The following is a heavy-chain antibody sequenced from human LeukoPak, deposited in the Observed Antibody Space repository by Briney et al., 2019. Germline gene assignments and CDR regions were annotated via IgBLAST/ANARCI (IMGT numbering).Heavy chain of an antibody. CDR3: ARGYTWESGSFYIDH. V-gene: IGHV1-46*01. Sequence: ASVKVSCKASGYTFTSYYMCWVRQAPGQGLEWMGIINPSGGSTNYAQKFQGRVTMTRDTSTSTVYMELSGLRSEDTAVYYCARGYTWESGSFYIDHWGQGTLVTVSS. J-gene: IGHJ4*02. CDR2: INPSGGST. CDR1: GYTFTSYY. D-gene: IGHD1-26*01.